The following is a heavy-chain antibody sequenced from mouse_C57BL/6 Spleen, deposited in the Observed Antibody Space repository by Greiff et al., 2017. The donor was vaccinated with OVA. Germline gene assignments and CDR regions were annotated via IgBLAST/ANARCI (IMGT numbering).Heavy chain of an antibody. J-gene: IGHJ3*01. CDR3: ARYDGYYGFAY. CDR1: GYTFTSYW. CDR2: IYPSDSET. D-gene: IGHD2-3*01. Sequence: QVHVKQSGAELVRPGSSVKLSCKASGYTFTSYWMDWVKQRPGQGLEWIGNIYPSDSETHYNQKFKDKATLTVDKSSSTAYMQLSSLTSEDSAVYYCARYDGYYGFAYWGQGTLVTVSA. V-gene: IGHV1-61*01.